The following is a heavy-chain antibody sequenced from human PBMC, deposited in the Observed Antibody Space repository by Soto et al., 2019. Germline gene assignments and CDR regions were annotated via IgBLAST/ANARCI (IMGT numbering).Heavy chain of an antibody. Sequence: ASVKVSCKASGYTFTSYGISLVRQAPGQGLEWMGWISAYNGNTNYAQKLQGRVTMTTDTSTSTAYMELRSLRSDDTAVYYCAREEVVREYFQHWGQGTLVTVSS. D-gene: IGHD2-15*01. CDR3: AREEVVREYFQH. CDR2: ISAYNGNT. CDR1: GYTFTSYG. J-gene: IGHJ1*01. V-gene: IGHV1-18*01.